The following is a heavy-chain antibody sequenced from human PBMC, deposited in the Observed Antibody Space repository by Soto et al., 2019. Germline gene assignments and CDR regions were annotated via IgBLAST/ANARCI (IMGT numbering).Heavy chain of an antibody. J-gene: IGHJ5*02. Sequence: PAETLSLTCAVSGGSISNGAYSCSCIRQPPGKGLEWIGYIYHSGSTYYNPSLKSRVTISVDRSKNQFSLKLSSVTAADTAVYYCAGTYYYDSSGYYWFDPWGQGTLVTVSS. CDR1: GGSISNGAYS. CDR3: AGTYYYDSSGYYWFDP. CDR2: IYHSGST. D-gene: IGHD3-22*01. V-gene: IGHV4-30-2*01.